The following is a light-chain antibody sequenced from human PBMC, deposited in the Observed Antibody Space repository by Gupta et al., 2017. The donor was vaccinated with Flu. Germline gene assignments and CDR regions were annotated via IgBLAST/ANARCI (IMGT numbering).Light chain of an antibody. Sequence: PGTLSLSPGERATLSCRASQSVSSSYLDWYQQKPGQAPRLLIYGASSRATGIPDRFSGSGSGTDFTLTISRLEPEDFAVYYCQQDGSSRTFGQGTKVEIK. CDR1: QSVSSSY. CDR3: QQDGSSRT. J-gene: IGKJ1*01. CDR2: GAS. V-gene: IGKV3-20*01.